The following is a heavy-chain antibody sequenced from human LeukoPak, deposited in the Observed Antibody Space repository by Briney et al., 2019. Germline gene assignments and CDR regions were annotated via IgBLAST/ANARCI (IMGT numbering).Heavy chain of an antibody. J-gene: IGHJ3*02. V-gene: IGHV3-21*01. D-gene: IGHD2-2*01. CDR2: ISSSSSYI. CDR3: AHVVVVPAANSYAFDI. Sequence: GGSLRLSCAASGFTFSSYSMNWVRQAPGKGLEWVSSISSSSSYIYYADSVKGRFTISRDNAKNSLYLQMNSLRAEDTAVYYCAHVVVVPAANSYAFDIWGQGTMVTVSS. CDR1: GFTFSSYS.